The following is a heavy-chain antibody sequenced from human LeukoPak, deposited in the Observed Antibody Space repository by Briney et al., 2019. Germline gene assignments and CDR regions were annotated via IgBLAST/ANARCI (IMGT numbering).Heavy chain of an antibody. CDR1: GSTFRSYS. J-gene: IGHJ4*02. V-gene: IGHV3-30-3*01. D-gene: IGHD5-24*01. CDR3: SRDGEHGYNDIDF. CDR2: ISPDGTNI. Sequence: GRSLRLSCAASGSTFRSYSMHWVRQAPVRGLESVAVISPDGTNIYYAGSVKGRFTISRDNSENTLYLQMNSLRAEDTALYYCSRDGEHGYNDIDFWGQGTLVTVSS.